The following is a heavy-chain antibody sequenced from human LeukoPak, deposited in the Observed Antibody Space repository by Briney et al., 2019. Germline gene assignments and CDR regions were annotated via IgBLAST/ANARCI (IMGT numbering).Heavy chain of an antibody. D-gene: IGHD3-22*01. CDR1: GYTFTGYY. Sequence: GASVKVYCKTSGYTFTGYYMHWVRQVPGQGLEWIGWINCNTGDTNFAKRFQGRVTLTRDTSISTAYMDLRRLRSDDTAVYYCATRNFYDNSGYAFDYWGQGTLVTVSS. J-gene: IGHJ4*02. CDR3: ATRNFYDNSGYAFDY. CDR2: INCNTGDT. V-gene: IGHV1-2*02.